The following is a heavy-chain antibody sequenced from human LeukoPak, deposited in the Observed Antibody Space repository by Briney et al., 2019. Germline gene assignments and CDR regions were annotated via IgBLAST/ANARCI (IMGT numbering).Heavy chain of an antibody. J-gene: IGHJ4*02. V-gene: IGHV4-59*01. D-gene: IGHD3-10*01. CDR2: IYYSGSN. Sequence: LETLSLTCTVSGGSISSYYWSWIRQPPGKGLEWIGYIYYSGSNNYIPSLKGRVTISVDTSKNQFSLKLSSVTVADTAVYYCARDLGGVGGFDYWGQGTLVTVSS. CDR3: ARDLGGVGGFDY. CDR1: GGSISSYY.